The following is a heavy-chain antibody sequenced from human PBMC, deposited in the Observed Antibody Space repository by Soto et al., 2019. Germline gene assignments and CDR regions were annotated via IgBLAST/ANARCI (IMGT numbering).Heavy chain of an antibody. J-gene: IGHJ4*02. CDR1: GFTFSSYS. Sequence: PGGSLRLSCAASGFTFSSYSMNWVRQAPGKGLEWVSYISSSGSTIYYADSVKGRFTISRDNAKNSLYLQMNSLRDEDTAVYYCARPRYCSGGSCYNDYWGQGTLVIVSS. D-gene: IGHD2-15*01. V-gene: IGHV3-48*02. CDR3: ARPRYCSGGSCYNDY. CDR2: ISSSGSTI.